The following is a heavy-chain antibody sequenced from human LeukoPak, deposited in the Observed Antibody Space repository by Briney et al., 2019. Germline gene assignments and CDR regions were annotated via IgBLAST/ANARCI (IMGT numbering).Heavy chain of an antibody. Sequence: GGSLRLSCAASGFTFSSYSMNWVRQAPGKGLEWVSYISGSSSTIYYADSVKGRFTISRDNAKNSLYLQMNSLRAEDTAVYYCASFDFLDVWGKGTTVTVSS. CDR2: ISGSSSTI. D-gene: IGHD3-3*01. CDR3: ASFDFLDV. J-gene: IGHJ6*04. V-gene: IGHV3-48*01. CDR1: GFTFSSYS.